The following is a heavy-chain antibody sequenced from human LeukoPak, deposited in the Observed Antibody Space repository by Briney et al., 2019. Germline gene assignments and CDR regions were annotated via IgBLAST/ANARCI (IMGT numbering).Heavy chain of an antibody. CDR2: IRSKAYGGTT. D-gene: IGHD3-22*01. Sequence: PGGSLRLSCTASGFTFGDYAMSWFRQAPGKGLEWVGFIRSKAYGGTTEYAASVKGRFTISRDDSKSIAYLRMNSLKTEDTAVYYCTRDLEYYYDSSGYPDYWGQGTLVTVSS. J-gene: IGHJ4*02. V-gene: IGHV3-49*03. CDR1: GFTFGDYA. CDR3: TRDLEYYYDSSGYPDY.